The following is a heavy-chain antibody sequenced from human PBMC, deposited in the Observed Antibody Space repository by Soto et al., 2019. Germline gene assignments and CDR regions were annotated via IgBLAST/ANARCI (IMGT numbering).Heavy chain of an antibody. D-gene: IGHD4-17*01. CDR1: GYTFTSYY. CDR2: INPSGGST. V-gene: IGHV1-46*01. CDR3: VYGDYVGGMFDY. Sequence: ASVKVSCKASGYTFTSYYMHWVRQAPGQGLEWMGIINPSGGSTSYAQKFQGRVTMTRDTSTSTVYMELSSLRSEDTAVYYCVYGDYVGGMFDYWGQGTLVTVSS. J-gene: IGHJ4*02.